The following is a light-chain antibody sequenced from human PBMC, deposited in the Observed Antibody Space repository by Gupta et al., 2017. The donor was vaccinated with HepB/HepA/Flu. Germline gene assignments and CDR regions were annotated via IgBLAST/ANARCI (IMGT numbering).Light chain of an antibody. CDR1: ALPKQY. CDR2: KDS. V-gene: IGLV3-25*03. CDR3: QSADSSGTYKV. Sequence: SCELTQPPSVSVSPGQTARITCSGDALPKQYAYWYQQKPGQAPVLVIYKDSERPSGIPERFSGSSSGTTVTLTISGVQAEDEADYYCQSADSSGTYKVFGTGTKVTVL. J-gene: IGLJ1*01.